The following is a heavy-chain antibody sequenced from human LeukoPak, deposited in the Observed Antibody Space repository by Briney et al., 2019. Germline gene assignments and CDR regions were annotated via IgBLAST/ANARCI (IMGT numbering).Heavy chain of an antibody. V-gene: IGHV3-23*01. D-gene: IGHD2-2*01. CDR3: AKGLRARRYCSSTSCYPFDY. CDR2: ISGSGGST. CDR1: GFTFSSYA. J-gene: IGHJ4*02. Sequence: GGSLRLSCAASGFTFSSYAMSWVRQAPGKGLEWVSAISGSGGSTYYADSVKGRFTISRDNSKNTLYLQMNSMRAEDTAVYYCAKGLRARRYCSSTSCYPFDYWGQGTLVTVSS.